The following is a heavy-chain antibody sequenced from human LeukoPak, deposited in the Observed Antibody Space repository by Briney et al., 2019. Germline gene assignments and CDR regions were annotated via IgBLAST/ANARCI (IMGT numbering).Heavy chain of an antibody. J-gene: IGHJ4*02. CDR3: AREGASSSFGY. D-gene: IGHD6-13*01. Sequence: SGGSLRLSCAASGFTFSSYAMHWVRQAPGKGLEWVAVISYDGSNKYYADSVKGRFTISRDNSKNTLYLQMNSLRAEDTAVYYCAREGASSSFGYWGQGTLVTVSS. CDR1: GFTFSSYA. V-gene: IGHV3-30*14. CDR2: ISYDGSNK.